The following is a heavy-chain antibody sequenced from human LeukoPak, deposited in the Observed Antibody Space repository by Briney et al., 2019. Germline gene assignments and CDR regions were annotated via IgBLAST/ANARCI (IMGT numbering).Heavy chain of an antibody. CDR3: ARRKSGTNPGAFDS. CDR2: INPKSGGT. D-gene: IGHD3-10*01. Sequence: ASMKVSCKASGYTFTDYHLHWVRQALGQGLQWMAWINPKSGGTSRSRKFQGRITLTRDTSIDTAYLQLSRLTSDDTAVYFCARRKSGTNPGAFDSWGQGTLVTVSS. V-gene: IGHV1-2*02. CDR1: GYTFTDYH. J-gene: IGHJ4*02.